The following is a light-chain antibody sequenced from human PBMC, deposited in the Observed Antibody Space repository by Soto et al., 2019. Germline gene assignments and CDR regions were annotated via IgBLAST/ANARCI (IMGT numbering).Light chain of an antibody. V-gene: IGKV3-11*01. CDR3: QQRSSWPLT. CDR1: QSVSSS. Sequence: EIVLTQSPATLSLSPGEPATLSFRASQSVSSSLAWYQQKPGQTPRLLIYDASNRATGIPARFSGSGSGTDFTLTVSSLEPEDVAVYDCQQRSSWPLTFGGWTKVEIK. CDR2: DAS. J-gene: IGKJ4*01.